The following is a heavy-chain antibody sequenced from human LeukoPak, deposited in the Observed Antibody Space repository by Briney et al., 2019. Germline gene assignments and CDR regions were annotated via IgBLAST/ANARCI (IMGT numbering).Heavy chain of an antibody. Sequence: GGSLRLSCTDSGFTFSSYWMGWVRQAPGKGLEGLANIKHDGSAENYVDSVKGRFTISRDNAKNSLYLQLSSLRIEDTAVYYCARDKGHVDYYLYDYWGQGTLVTVSS. V-gene: IGHV3-7*01. CDR2: IKHDGSAE. CDR3: ARDKGHVDYYLYDY. D-gene: IGHD2-21*02. CDR1: GFTFSSYW. J-gene: IGHJ4*02.